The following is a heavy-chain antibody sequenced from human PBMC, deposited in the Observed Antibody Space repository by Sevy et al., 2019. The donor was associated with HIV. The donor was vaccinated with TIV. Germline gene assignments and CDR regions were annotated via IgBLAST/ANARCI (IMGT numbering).Heavy chain of an antibody. CDR1: GGSISNYY. Sequence: SETLSLTCTVSGGSISNYYWSWMRQPAGKVLEWIGHIYTSGNTNYNPSLKSRVTMSIDTSKNQFSLNLTAVTAADTALYYCARKPVIRGIVEINGWEYWGQGTLVTVSS. CDR2: IYTSGNT. V-gene: IGHV4-4*07. J-gene: IGHJ4*02. CDR3: ARKPVIRGIVEINGWEY. D-gene: IGHD1-26*01.